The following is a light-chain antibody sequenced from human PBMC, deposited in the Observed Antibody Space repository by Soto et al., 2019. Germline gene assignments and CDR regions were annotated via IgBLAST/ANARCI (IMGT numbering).Light chain of an antibody. Sequence: DIQMTQSPSSLSASVGDRVTITCRASQAITNNLAWYQQKPGNPPRXLIYEESTLHSGVPSRFSGRKVGTQFILTIDSLQPEDVATYYCQQVKSYPRTLGGGTKVDIK. J-gene: IGKJ4*01. V-gene: IGKV1-9*01. CDR1: QAITNN. CDR3: QQVKSYPRT. CDR2: EES.